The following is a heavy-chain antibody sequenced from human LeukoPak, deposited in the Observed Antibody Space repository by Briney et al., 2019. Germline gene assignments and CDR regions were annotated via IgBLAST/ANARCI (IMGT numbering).Heavy chain of an antibody. D-gene: IGHD6-13*01. V-gene: IGHV4-34*01. CDR1: GGSFSGYY. Sequence: SETLPLTCAVYGGSFSGYYWSWVRQPPGKGLEWIGEIIHSASTNYIPSLKSRVTMSVDTSKNQFSLKLSSVTAADTAVYYCARGSYSSSDPYYDYGMDVWGQGTTVTVSS. CDR2: IIHSAST. J-gene: IGHJ6*02. CDR3: ARGSYSSSDPYYDYGMDV.